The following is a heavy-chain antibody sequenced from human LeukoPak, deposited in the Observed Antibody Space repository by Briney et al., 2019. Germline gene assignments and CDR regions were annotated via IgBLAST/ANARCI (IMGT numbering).Heavy chain of an antibody. D-gene: IGHD2-15*01. CDR2: ISSSSSTI. V-gene: IGHV3-48*02. CDR3: AREHEPMVVAATGFDY. CDR1: GFTFSSCS. J-gene: IGHJ4*02. Sequence: PGGSLRLSCAASGFTFSSCSMNWVRQAPGKGLEWVSYISSSSSTIYYADSVKGRFTISRDNAKNSLYLQMNSLRDEDTAVYYCAREHEPMVVAATGFDYWGQGTLVTVSS.